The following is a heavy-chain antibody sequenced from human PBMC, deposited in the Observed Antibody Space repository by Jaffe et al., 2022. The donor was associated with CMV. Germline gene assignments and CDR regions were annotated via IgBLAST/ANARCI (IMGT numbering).Heavy chain of an antibody. CDR2: IYYSGST. J-gene: IGHJ2*01. D-gene: IGHD4-17*01. CDR1: GGSISSSSYY. Sequence: QLQLQESGPGLVKPSETLSLTCTVSGGSISSSSYYWGWIRQPPGKGLEWIGSIYYSGSTYYNPSLKSRVTISVDTSKNQFSLKLSSVTAADTAVYYCATPYGDYVSRPLNWYFDLWGRGTLVTVSS. V-gene: IGHV4-39*01. CDR3: ATPYGDYVSRPLNWYFDL.